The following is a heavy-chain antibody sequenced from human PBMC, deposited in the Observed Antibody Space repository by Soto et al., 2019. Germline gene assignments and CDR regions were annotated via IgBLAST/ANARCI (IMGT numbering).Heavy chain of an antibody. CDR2: IIPIFGTA. D-gene: IGHD2-15*01. V-gene: IGHV1-69*13. CDR1: GGTFSSYA. Sequence: ASGKVSCKASGGTFSSYAISWVRRARGQGLEWIGGIIPIFGTANYAQKFQGRVTITADESTSTAYMELSSLRSEDTAVYYCAREVRDYCSGGSCYNWFDPWGQGTLVTVSS. CDR3: AREVRDYCSGGSCYNWFDP. J-gene: IGHJ5*02.